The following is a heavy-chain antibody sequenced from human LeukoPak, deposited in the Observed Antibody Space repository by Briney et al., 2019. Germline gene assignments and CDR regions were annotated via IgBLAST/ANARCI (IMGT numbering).Heavy chain of an antibody. CDR3: ARVSYYDSSPKTNFDY. J-gene: IGHJ4*02. V-gene: IGHV4-39*07. CDR2: IYYSGST. D-gene: IGHD3-22*01. CDR1: GGSISSSSYY. Sequence: SETLSLTCTVSGGSISSSSYYWGWIRQPPGKGLEWIGSIYYSGSTYYNPSLKSRVTISVDTSKNQFSLKLSSVTAADTAVYYCARVSYYDSSPKTNFDYWGQGTLVTVSS.